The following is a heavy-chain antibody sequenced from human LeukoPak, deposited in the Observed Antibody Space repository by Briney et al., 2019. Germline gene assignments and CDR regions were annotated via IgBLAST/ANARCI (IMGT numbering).Heavy chain of an antibody. V-gene: IGHV4-59*08. Sequence: KPPETLSLTCSVSGDSISSFYWSWVRQAPGKGLEWIGYIFNSGNTNYNPSLKGRVTISVDTSKNLLSLEVNSVTAADAAVYYCARRVHHMDVWGQGTTVTISS. CDR3: ARRVHHMDV. J-gene: IGHJ6*02. CDR2: IFNSGNT. CDR1: GDSISSFY.